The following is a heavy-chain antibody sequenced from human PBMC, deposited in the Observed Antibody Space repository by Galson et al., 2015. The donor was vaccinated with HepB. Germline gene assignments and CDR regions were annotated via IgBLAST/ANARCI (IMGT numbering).Heavy chain of an antibody. D-gene: IGHD6-19*01. Sequence: QSGAEVKKPGESLRISCEASGYKFSSYSITWVRQMPEKGLEWMGRIDPTHSYSNYSPSFQGHVTMSVDKSINTAFLYWSSLKASDTATYYCARQGSGWYSGGNWFDSWGQGTQVTVSS. CDR1: GYKFSSYS. J-gene: IGHJ5*01. CDR3: ARQGSGWYSGGNWFDS. CDR2: IDPTHSYS. V-gene: IGHV5-10-1*01.